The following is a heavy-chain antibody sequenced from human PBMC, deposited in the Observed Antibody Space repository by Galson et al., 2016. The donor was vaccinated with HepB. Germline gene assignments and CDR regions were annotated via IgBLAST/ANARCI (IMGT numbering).Heavy chain of an antibody. CDR1: GDSVSSGSYY. J-gene: IGHJ4*02. Sequence: SETLSLTCTVSGDSVSSGSYYWSWIRQPPGKGLECIGYMSHDGSTDYNPSLKSRLTISVDTSKNQFSLKLRSVTAADTAVYYCGRVRYDSHYWGQGTLVTVSS. D-gene: IGHD1-20*01. CDR2: MSHDGST. CDR3: GRVRYDSHY. V-gene: IGHV4-61*01.